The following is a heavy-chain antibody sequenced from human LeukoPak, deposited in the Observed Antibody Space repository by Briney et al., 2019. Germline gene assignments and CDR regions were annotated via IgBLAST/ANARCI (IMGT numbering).Heavy chain of an antibody. D-gene: IGHD3-3*01. Sequence: SETLSLTCTVSGGSISSSSYYWGWIRQPPGKGREWIGSIYYSGSTYYIPSLKIRVTISVDTSKNQFSLKLSSVTAADTAVYYCAGHFYDFWSGYYRTDNWFDPWGQGTLVTVSS. CDR1: GGSISSSSYY. CDR3: AGHFYDFWSGYYRTDNWFDP. V-gene: IGHV4-39*01. CDR2: IYYSGST. J-gene: IGHJ5*02.